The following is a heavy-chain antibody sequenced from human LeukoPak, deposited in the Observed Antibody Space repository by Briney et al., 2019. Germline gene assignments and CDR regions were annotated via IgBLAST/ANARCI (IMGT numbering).Heavy chain of an antibody. V-gene: IGHV4-30-4*08. CDR3: ARVTYSGSYYYFDY. J-gene: IGHJ4*02. Sequence: SQTLSLTCTVSGGSISSGGYYWSWIRQHPGKGLEWIGYIYYSGRTYYNPSPKSRVTISVDTSKNQFSLKLSSVTAADTAVYYCARVTYSGSYYYFDYWGQGTLVTVSS. CDR2: IYYSGRT. CDR1: GGSISSGGYY. D-gene: IGHD1-26*01.